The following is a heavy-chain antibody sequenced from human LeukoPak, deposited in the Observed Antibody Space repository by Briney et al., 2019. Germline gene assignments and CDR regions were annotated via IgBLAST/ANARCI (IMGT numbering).Heavy chain of an antibody. V-gene: IGHV3-48*01. D-gene: IGHD2/OR15-2a*01. CDR1: GFTFSSYA. CDR2: ISSSSSTI. Sequence: GGSLRLSCAASGFTFSSYAMNWVRQAPGKGLEWVSYISSSSSTIYYADSVRGRFTISRDNAKNSLYLQMNSLRAEDTAVYYCATLRYYKNYFDYWGQGTLVTVSP. CDR3: ATLRYYKNYFDY. J-gene: IGHJ4*02.